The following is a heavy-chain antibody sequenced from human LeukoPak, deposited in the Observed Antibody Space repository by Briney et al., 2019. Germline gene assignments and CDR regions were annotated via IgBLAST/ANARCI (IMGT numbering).Heavy chain of an antibody. CDR1: GYSVSSAHY. CDR2: IYHSGST. J-gene: IGHJ3*01. D-gene: IGHD1-26*01. Sequence: PSETLSLTCAVSGYSVSSAHYWGWIRQPPGKGLEWIGSIYHSGSTYYNPSLKSRVTISVDTSKNQFSLKLSSVTAADTAVYYCARHRGGRGSYFSCAFDVWGQGTMVPVSS. CDR3: ARHRGGRGSYFSCAFDV. V-gene: IGHV4-38-2*01.